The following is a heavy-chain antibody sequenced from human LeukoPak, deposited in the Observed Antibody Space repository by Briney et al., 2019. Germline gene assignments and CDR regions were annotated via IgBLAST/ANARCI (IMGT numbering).Heavy chain of an antibody. J-gene: IGHJ4*02. CDR3: AKLPCGSTICSPDY. CDR2: ISYDGSNK. V-gene: IGHV3-30*18. D-gene: IGHD2-2*01. CDR1: GFTFSSYG. Sequence: GSLRLSCAASGFTFSSYGMHWVRQAPGKGLEWVAVISYDGSNKYYADSVKGRFTISRDNSKNTLYLQMNSLRAEDTAVYYCAKLPCGSTICSPDYWGQGTLVTVSS.